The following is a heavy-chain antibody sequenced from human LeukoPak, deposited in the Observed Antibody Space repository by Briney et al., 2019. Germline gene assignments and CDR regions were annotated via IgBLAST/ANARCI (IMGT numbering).Heavy chain of an antibody. Sequence: PGGSLRLSCAASGFTFSSYGMHWVRQAPGKGLEWVAFIRYDGSNKYYADSVKGRFTISRDNSKNTLYLQMNSLRAEDTAVYYCAKDLGDILTGYWLDYWGQGTLVTVSS. V-gene: IGHV3-30*02. CDR1: GFTFSSYG. J-gene: IGHJ4*02. CDR2: IRYDGSNK. D-gene: IGHD3-9*01. CDR3: AKDLGDILTGYWLDY.